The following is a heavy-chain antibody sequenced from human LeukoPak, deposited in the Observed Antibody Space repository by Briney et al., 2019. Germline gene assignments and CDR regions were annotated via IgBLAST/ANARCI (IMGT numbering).Heavy chain of an antibody. CDR3: ARDRHVVVTAIHSFGFDY. CDR2: IWYDGSNK. Sequence: GRSLRLSCAASGFTFSSYGMHWVRQAPGKGLEWVAVIWYDGSNKYYADCVKGRFTISRDNSKNTLYLQMNSLRAEDTAVYYCARDRHVVVTAIHSFGFDYWGQGTLVTVSS. D-gene: IGHD2-21*02. J-gene: IGHJ4*02. V-gene: IGHV3-33*01. CDR1: GFTFSSYG.